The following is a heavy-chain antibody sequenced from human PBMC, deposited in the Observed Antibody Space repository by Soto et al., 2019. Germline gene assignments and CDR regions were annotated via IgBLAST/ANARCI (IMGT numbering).Heavy chain of an antibody. CDR3: ARKGVGYCSGGSCYSDDDYYYYYMDV. D-gene: IGHD2-15*01. CDR1: GFTFGSYA. CDR2: ISAGDGPT. Sequence: PGGSLRLSCAASGFTFGSYAMTWVRQAPGKGLEWVSSISAGDGPTYYTDSVKGRFTISRDNSQNTLSLQMNSLRAEDTAVYYCARKGVGYCSGGSCYSDDDYYYYYMDVWGKGTTVTVSS. J-gene: IGHJ6*03. V-gene: IGHV3-23*01.